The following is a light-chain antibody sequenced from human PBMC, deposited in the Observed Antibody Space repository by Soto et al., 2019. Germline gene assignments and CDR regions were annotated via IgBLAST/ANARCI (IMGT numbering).Light chain of an antibody. V-gene: IGLV2-8*01. CDR1: GSDIGAYNF. CDR3: YSYAGRNIWV. J-gene: IGLJ3*02. CDR2: GVT. Sequence: QSALAQPPSASGSPGQSVPISCPGSGSDIGAYNFVSWYQQHPGKAPKLMIFGVTERPSGVPDRFSGSKSGNTASLTVSGLQADDEAVYYCYSYAGRNIWVFGGGTKLTVL.